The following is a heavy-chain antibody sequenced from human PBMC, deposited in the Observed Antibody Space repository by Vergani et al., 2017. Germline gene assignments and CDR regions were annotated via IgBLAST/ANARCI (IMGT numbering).Heavy chain of an antibody. CDR1: GGTFSSYT. Sequence: QVQLVQSGAEVKKPGSSVKVSCTASGGTFSSYTISWVRQAPGQGLEWMGRIIPILGIANYAQKFQGRVTITADKSTSTAYMELSSLRSEDTAVYYCADVDTAMVTDYWGQGTLVTVSS. J-gene: IGHJ4*02. CDR2: IIPILGIA. D-gene: IGHD5-18*01. CDR3: ADVDTAMVTDY. V-gene: IGHV1-69*02.